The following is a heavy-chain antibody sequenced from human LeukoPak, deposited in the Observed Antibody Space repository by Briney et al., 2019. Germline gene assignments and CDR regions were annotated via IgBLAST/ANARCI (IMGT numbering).Heavy chain of an antibody. Sequence: GGSLRLSCAASGFTFSGYAMSWVRQAPGKGLEWVSGISGSGASTYYADSVKGRFTISRDNSKNTLYLQMNSLRAEDTAVYSCAKETDYNYIYYFDYWGQGTLVTVSS. CDR3: AKETDYNYIYYFDY. D-gene: IGHD5-24*01. J-gene: IGHJ4*02. V-gene: IGHV3-23*01. CDR2: ISGSGAST. CDR1: GFTFSGYA.